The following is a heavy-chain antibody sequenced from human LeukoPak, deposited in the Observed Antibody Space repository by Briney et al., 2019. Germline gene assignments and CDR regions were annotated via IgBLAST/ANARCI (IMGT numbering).Heavy chain of an antibody. CDR3: ARNVAPYSSGLPDY. D-gene: IGHD6-19*01. J-gene: IGHJ4*02. V-gene: IGHV1-2*04. CDR1: GYTFAGYY. CDR2: MNPNSGGT. Sequence: ASVKVSCKASGYTFAGYYMHWVRQAPGQGLEWMGWMNPNSGGTNYAQKFQGWVTMARDTSISTAYMELSRLRSDDTAVYYCARNVAPYSSGLPDYWGQGTLVTVSS.